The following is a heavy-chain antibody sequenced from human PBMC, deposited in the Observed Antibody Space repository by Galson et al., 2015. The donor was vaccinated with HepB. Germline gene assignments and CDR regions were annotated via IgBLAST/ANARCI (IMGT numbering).Heavy chain of an antibody. CDR2: ISYEGTNK. CDR3: ARGEPVRLQVDRGQYYYGMDV. J-gene: IGHJ6*02. CDR1: GFTFSNFA. V-gene: IGHV3-30*01. D-gene: IGHD5-24*01. Sequence: SLRLSCAASGFTFSNFAMNWVRQAPGKGLEWVAVISYEGTNKYYADSVRGRFTVSRDNSKNTLYLRMNSLRAEDTAVYYCARGEPVRLQVDRGQYYYGMDVWGQGTTVTVSS.